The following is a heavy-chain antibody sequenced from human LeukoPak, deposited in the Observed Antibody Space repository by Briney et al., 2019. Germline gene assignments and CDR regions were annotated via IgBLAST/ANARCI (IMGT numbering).Heavy chain of an antibody. Sequence: PSETLSLTCAVYGGSFSGYYWSWIRQPPGKGLEWIGEINHSGSTNYDPSLKSRVTISVDTSKNQFSLKLSSVAAADTAVYYCARARGGSWYHYWGQGTLVTVSS. CDR3: ARARGGSWYHY. D-gene: IGHD6-13*01. V-gene: IGHV4-34*01. CDR2: INHSGST. J-gene: IGHJ4*02. CDR1: GGSFSGYY.